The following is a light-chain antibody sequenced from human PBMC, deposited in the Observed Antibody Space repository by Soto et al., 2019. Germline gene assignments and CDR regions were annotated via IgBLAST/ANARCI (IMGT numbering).Light chain of an antibody. CDR1: KGLLNGVGRTG. Sequence: DIVMTKSPPSLSATLGRPGPFSCRFGKGLLNGVGRTGLYWYLQRPGQSPQLLISQVSNRFSGVPERFSGSGSGTDFILKISRVEAEDVGVYYCMQSIELPRTFGQGTKVEIK. CDR3: MQSIELPRT. V-gene: IGKV2D-29*02. CDR2: QVS. J-gene: IGKJ1*01.